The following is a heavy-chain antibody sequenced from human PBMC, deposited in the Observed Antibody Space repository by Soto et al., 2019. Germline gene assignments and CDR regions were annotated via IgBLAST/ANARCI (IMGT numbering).Heavy chain of an antibody. CDR3: AREPFIVVVPAAMLGDAFDI. CDR2: ISAYNGNT. V-gene: IGHV1-18*01. D-gene: IGHD2-2*01. CDR1: GYTFTSYG. Sequence: GASVKVSCKASGYTFTSYGISWVRQAPGQGLEWMGWISAYNGNTNYAQKLQGRVTMTTDTSTSTAYMELRSLRSDDTAVYYCAREPFIVVVPAAMLGDAFDIWGQGTMVTVSS. J-gene: IGHJ3*02.